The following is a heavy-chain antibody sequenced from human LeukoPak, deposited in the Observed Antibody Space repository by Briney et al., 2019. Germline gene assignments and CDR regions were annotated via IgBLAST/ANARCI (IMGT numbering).Heavy chain of an antibody. V-gene: IGHV3-48*04. J-gene: IGHJ3*02. CDR3: ARDTDYYGSGSYYQTDYDAFDI. D-gene: IGHD3-10*01. CDR2: ISSSSSTI. Sequence: GGSLRLSCAASGFTFSNAWMNWVRQAPGKGLEWVSYISSSSSTIYYADSVKGRFTISRDNAKNSLYLQMNSLRAEDTAVYYCARDTDYYGSGSYYQTDYDAFDIWGQGTMVTVSS. CDR1: GFTFSNAW.